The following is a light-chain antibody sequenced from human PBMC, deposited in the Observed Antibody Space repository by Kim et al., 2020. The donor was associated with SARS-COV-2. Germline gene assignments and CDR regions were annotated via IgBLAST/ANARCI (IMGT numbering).Light chain of an antibody. CDR2: EVT. V-gene: IGLV2-23*02. Sequence: SITIPCTGTSSDVGSYNLVSWYQQQPGKAPKLMIYEVTKRPSGVSNRFSGSKSGNTASLTISGLQAEDEADYYCCSYAGSNTYVVFGGGTQLTVL. CDR3: CSYAGSNTYVV. CDR1: SSDVGSYNL. J-gene: IGLJ2*01.